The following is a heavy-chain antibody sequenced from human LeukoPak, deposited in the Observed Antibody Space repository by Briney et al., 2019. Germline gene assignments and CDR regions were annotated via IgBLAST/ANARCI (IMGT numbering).Heavy chain of an antibody. CDR1: GFTFSSYS. CDR3: ARLTRTYCGGDCSLDC. J-gene: IGHJ4*02. V-gene: IGHV3-21*01. D-gene: IGHD2-21*02. Sequence: TGGSLRLSCAASGFTFSSYSMNWVRQAPGKGLEWVSSISSSSSYMYYADSVKGRFTISRDNAKNSLYLQMNNLRAEDTAVYYCARLTRTYCGGDCSLDCWGQETLVTVSS. CDR2: ISSSSSYM.